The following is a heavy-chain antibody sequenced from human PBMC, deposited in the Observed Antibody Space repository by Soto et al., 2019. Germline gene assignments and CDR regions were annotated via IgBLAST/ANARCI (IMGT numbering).Heavy chain of an antibody. J-gene: IGHJ4*02. CDR1: GYTFTAYA. Sequence: QVQLVQSGAEEKKPGASVKVSCKASGYTFTAYAMHWVRQAPGQRLEWMGWINAGNGNTKYSQKFQGRVTITRDTSTSTAYMELSSLRSEDTAAYYCARAVAVPAAFDYWGQGTLVTVSS. CDR2: INAGNGNT. CDR3: ARAVAVPAAFDY. D-gene: IGHD6-19*01. V-gene: IGHV1-3*05.